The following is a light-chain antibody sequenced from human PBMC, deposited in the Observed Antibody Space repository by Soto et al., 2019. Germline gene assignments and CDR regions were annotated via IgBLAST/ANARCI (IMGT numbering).Light chain of an antibody. Sequence: DIVMIQSPESLAVSLGERATINCKSSQSVLSSSIAWYQQKPGQPPKLLIYWASTRESGVPDRFSGSGSGTDFTLTISSLQAEDVAVYYCQQYFNTPQTFGQGTKLEIK. CDR1: QSVLSSS. V-gene: IGKV4-1*01. CDR3: QQYFNTPQT. CDR2: WAS. J-gene: IGKJ2*01.